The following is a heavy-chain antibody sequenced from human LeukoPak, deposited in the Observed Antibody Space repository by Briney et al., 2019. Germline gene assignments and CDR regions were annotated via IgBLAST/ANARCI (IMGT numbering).Heavy chain of an antibody. D-gene: IGHD1-26*01. Sequence: SETLSLTCTVSGGSISSYYWSWIRQPPGKGLEWIVYIYFSGSTNYNPSLKSRVTISVDTSKNQFSLKLSSVTAADSAVYYCARSSGSSYRSSAFDIWDQGTMVTVSS. CDR2: IYFSGST. CDR3: ARSSGSSYRSSAFDI. CDR1: GGSISSYY. V-gene: IGHV4-59*08. J-gene: IGHJ3*02.